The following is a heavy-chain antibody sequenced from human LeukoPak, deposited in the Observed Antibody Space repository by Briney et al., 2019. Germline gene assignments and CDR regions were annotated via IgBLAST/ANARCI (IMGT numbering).Heavy chain of an antibody. D-gene: IGHD6-13*01. Sequence: GESLRLSCAASGFTLSSYEMNWVRQAPGKGLEWVSGISWNSGSIGYADSVKGRFTISRDNAKNSLYLQMNSLRAEDMALYYCANSSIAAAVGDAFDIWGQGTMVTVSS. CDR1: GFTLSSYE. J-gene: IGHJ3*02. CDR2: ISWNSGSI. CDR3: ANSSIAAAVGDAFDI. V-gene: IGHV3-9*03.